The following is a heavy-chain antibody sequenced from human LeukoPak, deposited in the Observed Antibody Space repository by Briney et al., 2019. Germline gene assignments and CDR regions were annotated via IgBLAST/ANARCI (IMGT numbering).Heavy chain of an antibody. CDR2: INHSGST. CDR1: GGSFSGYY. D-gene: IGHD3-22*01. V-gene: IGHV4-34*01. CDR3: ARAQNAEGYYYDSSGPGGY. J-gene: IGHJ4*02. Sequence: SETLSLTCAVYGGSFSGYYWSWIRQPPGKGLEWIGEINHSGSTNYNPSLKSRATISVDTSKNQFSLKLSSVTAADTAVYYCARAQNAEGYYYDSSGPGGYWGQGTLVTVSS.